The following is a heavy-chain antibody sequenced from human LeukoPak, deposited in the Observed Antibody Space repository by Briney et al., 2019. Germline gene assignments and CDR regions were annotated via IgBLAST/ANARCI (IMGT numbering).Heavy chain of an antibody. CDR1: GFTFSSYA. CDR3: AKVVSSGYPGRHLDY. J-gene: IGHJ4*02. V-gene: IGHV3-23*01. D-gene: IGHD3-22*01. Sequence: GGSLRLSCVASGFTFSSYAMSWVRQAPWKGLEWVSANSGSGGSTYYADSVKGRFTISRDNSKNTLYLQLNSLRAEDTAVYYCAKVVSSGYPGRHLDYWGQGTLVTVSS. CDR2: NSGSGGST.